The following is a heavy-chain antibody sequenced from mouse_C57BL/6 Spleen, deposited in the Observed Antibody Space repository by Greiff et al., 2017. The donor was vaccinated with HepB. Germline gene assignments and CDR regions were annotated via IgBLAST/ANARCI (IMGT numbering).Heavy chain of an antibody. CDR3: ARPSLSPYAMDY. CDR1: GYTFTSYW. V-gene: IGHV1-53*01. D-gene: IGHD2-3*01. Sequence: QVQLQQPGTELVKPGASVKLSCKASGYTFTSYWMHWVKQSPEQGLEWIGNINPSNGGTNYNEKFKSKATLTVDKSSSTAYMQLSSLTSEDSAVYYCARPSLSPYAMDYWGQGTSVTVSS. CDR2: INPSNGGT. J-gene: IGHJ4*01.